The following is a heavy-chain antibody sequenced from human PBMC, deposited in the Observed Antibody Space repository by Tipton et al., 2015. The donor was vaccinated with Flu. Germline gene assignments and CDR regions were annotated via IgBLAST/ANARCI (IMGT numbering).Heavy chain of an antibody. Sequence: SLRLSCAASGFTVTSRYMSWVRQAPGKGLEWVSIVYDDGRTYYADSVEGRFAISRDNSKNILYLQMNSLRADDTAVYFCARDEGGTYPDWGQGTLVTVSS. CDR3: ARDEGGTYPD. CDR1: GFTVTSRY. D-gene: IGHD1-14*01. J-gene: IGHJ4*02. V-gene: IGHV3-53*01. CDR2: VYDDGRT.